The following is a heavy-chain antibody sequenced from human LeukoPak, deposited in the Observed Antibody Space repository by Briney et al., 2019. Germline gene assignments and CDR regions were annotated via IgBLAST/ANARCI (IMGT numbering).Heavy chain of an antibody. J-gene: IGHJ4*02. CDR1: GFTFSSYG. CDR3: AKAPIVATTYFDY. Sequence: GRSLRLSCAASGFTFSSYGMHWVRQAPGKGLEWVAVISYDGSNKYYADSVKGRFIISRDNSENTLYLQMNSLRAEDTAVYYCAKAPIVATTYFDYWGQGTLVTVSS. CDR2: ISYDGSNK. V-gene: IGHV3-30*18. D-gene: IGHD5-12*01.